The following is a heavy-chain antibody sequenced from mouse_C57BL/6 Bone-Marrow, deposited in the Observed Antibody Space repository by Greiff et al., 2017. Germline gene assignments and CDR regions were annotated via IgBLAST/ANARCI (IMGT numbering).Heavy chain of an antibody. D-gene: IGHD3-3*01. J-gene: IGHJ2*01. Sequence: QVQLQQPGAELVKPGASVKLSCKASGYPFTSYWMHWVKQRPGRGLEWIGRIEPNSGGTKYNEQFKSKATRIVDKPSSTAYMQLSSLTSEDSAVYYCARRAGTSLFDYWGQGTTLTVSS. CDR3: ARRAGTSLFDY. V-gene: IGHV1-72*01. CDR1: GYPFTSYW. CDR2: IEPNSGGT.